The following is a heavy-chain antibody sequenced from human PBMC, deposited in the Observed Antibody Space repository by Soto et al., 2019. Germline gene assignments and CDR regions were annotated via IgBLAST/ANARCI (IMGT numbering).Heavy chain of an antibody. CDR3: ARGFCSSTTCRPLY. CDR2: ISSSSSYI. J-gene: IGHJ4*02. CDR1: GFTFSSYF. V-gene: IGHV3-21*01. Sequence: VSLRLSCAASGFTFSSYFMNWVRQAPGKGLEWVSSISSSSSYIYYADSVKGRFTISRDNAKNSLYLQMNSLRGEDTAVYYCARGFCSSTTCRPLYWGQGTLVTVSS. D-gene: IGHD2-2*01.